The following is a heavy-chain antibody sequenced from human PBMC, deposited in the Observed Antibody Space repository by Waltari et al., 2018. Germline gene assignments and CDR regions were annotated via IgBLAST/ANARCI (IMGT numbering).Heavy chain of an antibody. Sequence: QVQLVQSGAEVRKPGASVKVSCKASGYTFTTYDINWVRQAPGQGLEWMGWMNPNSANTGYAQKFQGRLTLTRDTSITTAYMELSGPRSEDTAVYYCARRMVNYAMDVWGQGTTVTVSS. CDR1: GYTFTTYD. V-gene: IGHV1-8*01. CDR2: MNPNSANT. CDR3: ARRMVNYAMDV. D-gene: IGHD2-15*01. J-gene: IGHJ6*02.